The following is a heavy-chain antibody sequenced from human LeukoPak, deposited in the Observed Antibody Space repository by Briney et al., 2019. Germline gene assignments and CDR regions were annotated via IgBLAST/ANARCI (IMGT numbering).Heavy chain of an antibody. CDR1: GFTFSSYS. J-gene: IGHJ5*02. D-gene: IGHD3-22*01. CDR2: ISSSSSTI. V-gene: IGHV3-48*01. Sequence: GGSLRLSCAASGFTFSSYSMNWVRQAPGKGLEWVSYISSSSSTIYYADSVKGRFTISRDNAKNSLYLQMNSLRAEDTAVYYCARVPSGDSSGSNWFDPWGQGTLVTVSS. CDR3: ARVPSGDSSGSNWFDP.